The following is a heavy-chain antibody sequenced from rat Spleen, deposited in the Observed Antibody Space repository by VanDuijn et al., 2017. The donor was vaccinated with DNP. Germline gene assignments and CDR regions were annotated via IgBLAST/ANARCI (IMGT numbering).Heavy chain of an antibody. CDR3: ATLAEMIMPPFAY. Sequence: EVQLVESGGGLVQPGRSLKLSCAASGFSFSNYGMAWVRQAPTKGLEWVAFISTSSSTTYYRDSVKGRFTVSRDNAKSTLYLQMDSLRSEDTATYYCATLAEMIMPPFAYWGQGTLVTVSS. D-gene: IGHD3-1*01. J-gene: IGHJ3*01. CDR2: ISTSSSTT. CDR1: GFSFSNYG. V-gene: IGHV5S13*01.